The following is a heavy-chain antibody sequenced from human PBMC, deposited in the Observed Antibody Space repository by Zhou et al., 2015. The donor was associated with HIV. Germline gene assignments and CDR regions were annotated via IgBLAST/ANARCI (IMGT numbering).Heavy chain of an antibody. CDR3: ASGEYSYDYVWGSYRQEYFQH. CDR1: GGTFSRYV. J-gene: IGHJ1*01. D-gene: IGHD3-16*02. V-gene: IGHV1-69*12. Sequence: QVQLVQSGAEVKKPGSSVKVSCKASGGTFSRYVISWVRQAPGQGLEWMGGIIPIFGPANYAQKFQGRVTIIADESTRIAYMELSSLRSEDTAVYYCASGEYSYDYVWGSYRQEYFQHWGQGTLVTVSS. CDR2: IIPIFGPA.